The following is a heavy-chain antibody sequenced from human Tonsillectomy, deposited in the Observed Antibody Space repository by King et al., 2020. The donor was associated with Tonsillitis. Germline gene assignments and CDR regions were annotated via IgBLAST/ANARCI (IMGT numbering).Heavy chain of an antibody. J-gene: IGHJ4*02. CDR2: IKLDGSEK. V-gene: IGHV3-7*01. CDR1: GFTFSRYW. D-gene: IGHD6-25*01. Sequence: VQLVESGGGLVQPGGSLRLSCAASGFTFSRYWMSWVRQAPGKGLECVANIKLDGSEKYYVDSVKGRFTVSRDNAKNSLYLQMNSLRAEDTAVYYCVRGSDDPRLYYWGQGILVTVSS. CDR3: VRGSDDPRLYY.